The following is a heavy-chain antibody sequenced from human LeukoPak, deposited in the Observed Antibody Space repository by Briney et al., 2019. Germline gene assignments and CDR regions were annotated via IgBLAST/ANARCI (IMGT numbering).Heavy chain of an antibody. V-gene: IGHV4-59*01. CDR3: ARGRWTHDSSYWYFDL. Sequence: PSETLSLTCSVSGGSISSYYWSWIRQPPGKGLEWTAYIYYSGSINYNPSLKSRVTISVDTSKNQFSLKLSSVTAADTAVYYCARGRWTHDSSYWYFDLWGRGTLVTVSS. J-gene: IGHJ2*01. CDR2: IYYSGSI. CDR1: GGSISSYY. D-gene: IGHD5-18*01.